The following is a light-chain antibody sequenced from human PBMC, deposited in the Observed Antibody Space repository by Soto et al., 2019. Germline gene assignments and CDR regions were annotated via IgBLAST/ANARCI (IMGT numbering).Light chain of an antibody. J-gene: IGKJ4*01. CDR1: QSVSYN. CDR2: GAF. Sequence: EIVMTQSPATLSVSPGETATLSCRASQSVSYNLAWYQQKPGQGPRLLIYGAFTRATGIPARFSGSGSGTEFTHTIRSLQSEDFAVYYCQQYKNWPPLTFGGGTKVEIK. CDR3: QQYKNWPPLT. V-gene: IGKV3-15*01.